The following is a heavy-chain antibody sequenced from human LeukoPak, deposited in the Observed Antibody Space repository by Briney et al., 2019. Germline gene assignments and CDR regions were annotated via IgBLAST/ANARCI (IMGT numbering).Heavy chain of an antibody. CDR2: IYYSGST. V-gene: IGHV4-39*07. CDR1: GGSISSSSYY. Sequence: PSETLSLTCTVSGGSISSSSYYWGWIRQPPGKGLEWIGSIYYSGSTYYNPSLKSRVTISVDTSKNQFSLKLSSVTAADTAVYYCARGPLRLYSYDSSANYFRWFDPWGQGTLVTVSS. D-gene: IGHD3-22*01. CDR3: ARGPLRLYSYDSSANYFRWFDP. J-gene: IGHJ5*02.